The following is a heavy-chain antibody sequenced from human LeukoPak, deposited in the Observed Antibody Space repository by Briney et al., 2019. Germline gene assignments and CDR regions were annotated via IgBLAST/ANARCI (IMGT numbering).Heavy chain of an antibody. CDR1: GYIFRGYS. Sequence: ASVKVSCKASGYIFRGYSIHWVRQVSGEGPEWMGFINPSNGATTYAEKFQARVAMSADTSINTAYMELTGLTSDDTAMYYCARDMWGISLIFAWGQGTLVTVSS. CDR3: ARDMWGISLIFA. V-gene: IGHV1-2*02. CDR2: INPSNGAT. D-gene: IGHD3-10*01. J-gene: IGHJ4*02.